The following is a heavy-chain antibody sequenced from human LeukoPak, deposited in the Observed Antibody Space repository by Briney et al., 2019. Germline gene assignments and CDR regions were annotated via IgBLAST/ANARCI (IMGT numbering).Heavy chain of an antibody. CDR2: IHYSGST. Sequence: SETLSLTCTVSGGTISSYYWNWIGQPPGKGLEWIGYIHYSGSTKYNPSLKSRVTISVDTSKNQFSLKLSSVTAADTAVYYCARWYSSGWAFDYWGQGTLVTVSS. V-gene: IGHV4-59*08. CDR1: GGTISSYY. CDR3: ARWYSSGWAFDY. J-gene: IGHJ4*02. D-gene: IGHD6-19*01.